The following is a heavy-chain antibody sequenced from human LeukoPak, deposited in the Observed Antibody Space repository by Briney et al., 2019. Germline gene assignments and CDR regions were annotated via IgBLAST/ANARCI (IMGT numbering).Heavy chain of an antibody. V-gene: IGHV4-61*02. J-gene: IGHJ6*02. CDR2: IYTSGST. D-gene: IGHD6-19*01. CDR3: ARGGAVAGYGMDV. Sequence: PSQTLSLTCTVSGGSISSGSYYWSWIRQPAGKGLEWIGRIYTSGSTNYNPPLKSRVTISVDTSKNQFSLKLSSVTAADTAVYYCARGGAVAGYGMDVWGQGTTVTVSS. CDR1: GGSISSGSYY.